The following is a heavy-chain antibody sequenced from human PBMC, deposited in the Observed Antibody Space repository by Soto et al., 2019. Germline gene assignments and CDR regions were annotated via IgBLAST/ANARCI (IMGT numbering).Heavy chain of an antibody. V-gene: IGHV4-4*02. CDR2: IYHSGST. Sequence: QVQLQESGPGLVKPSGTLSLTCAVSGGSISSSNWWRWVRQPPGKGLEWIGEIYHSGSTNYNPSLKSRVTIAVDKSKNQFSLKLSSVTAADTAVYYCARSPGGLRYNWFDPWGQGTLVTVSS. CDR1: GGSISSSNW. D-gene: IGHD1-26*01. CDR3: ARSPGGLRYNWFDP. J-gene: IGHJ5*02.